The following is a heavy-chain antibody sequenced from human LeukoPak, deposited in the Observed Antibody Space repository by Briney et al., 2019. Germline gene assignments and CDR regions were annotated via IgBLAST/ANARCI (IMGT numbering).Heavy chain of an antibody. V-gene: IGHV3-48*03. Sequence: GGSLRLSCAASGFTFSSYEMNWVRQAPGKGLEWVSYISSSGSTIYYADSVKGRFTISRDNAKNSLYLQMNSLRAEDTAVYYCARERFLEWLLWDYWGQGTLVTVSS. CDR1: GFTFSSYE. CDR2: ISSSGSTI. J-gene: IGHJ4*02. D-gene: IGHD3-3*01. CDR3: ARERFLEWLLWDY.